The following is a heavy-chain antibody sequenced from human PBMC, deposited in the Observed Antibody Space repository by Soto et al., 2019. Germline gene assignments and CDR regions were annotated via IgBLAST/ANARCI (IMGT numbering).Heavy chain of an antibody. CDR1: GYSFTANW. J-gene: IGHJ4*02. CDR3: ARHNHGFDY. Sequence: PGESLKISCRDSGYSFTANWIARVRQMPGKGLEWMGVIYSGDSDTRFSPSFQGQVTLSVDKSSNTVYLQWSSLQASDTAMYYCARHNHGFDYWGQGTLVTVSS. V-gene: IGHV5-51*01. CDR2: IYSGDSDT.